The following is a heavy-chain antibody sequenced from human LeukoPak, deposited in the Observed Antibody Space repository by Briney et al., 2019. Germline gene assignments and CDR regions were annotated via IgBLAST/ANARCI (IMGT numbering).Heavy chain of an antibody. CDR2: IYYSGST. J-gene: IGHJ4*02. CDR3: ARDQGYIDY. V-gene: IGHV4-59*01. Sequence: PSETQSLTCTVSGGSISSYYWSWTRQPPGKGLEWIGYIYYSGSTNYNPSLKSRVTISVDTSKNQFSLKLSSVTAADTAVYYCARDQGYIDYWGQGTLVTVSS. CDR1: GGSISSYY.